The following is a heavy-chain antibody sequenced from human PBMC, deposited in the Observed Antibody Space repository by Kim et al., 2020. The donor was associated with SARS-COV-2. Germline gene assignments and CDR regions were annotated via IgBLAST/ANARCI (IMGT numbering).Heavy chain of an antibody. D-gene: IGHD6-13*01. CDR1: GFTFSDHW. V-gene: IGHV3-7*01. CDR3: TRGVAADL. J-gene: IGHJ5*02. CDR2: IKNDGSQK. Sequence: GGSLRLSCAVSGFTFSDHWMTWVRQAPGKGLEWVANIKNDGSQKYYVDSVKGRFTISRDNAKNSLFLQMNSLRVEDTAVYYCTRGVAADLWGQGTPVTVS.